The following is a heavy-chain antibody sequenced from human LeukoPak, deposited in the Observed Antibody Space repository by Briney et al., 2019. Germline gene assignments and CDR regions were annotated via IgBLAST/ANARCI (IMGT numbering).Heavy chain of an antibody. CDR2: IYWDDDK. V-gene: IGHV2-5*08. D-gene: IGHD3-10*01. CDR3: AHSGYYYCLDY. CDR1: GGSISTTNW. Sequence: TLSLTCTVSGGSISTTNWWTWVRQPPGKALEWLALIYWDDDKRYSPSLKSRLTITKDTSKNQVVLTMTNMDPVDTATYYCAHSGYYYCLDYWGQGTLVTVSS. J-gene: IGHJ4*02.